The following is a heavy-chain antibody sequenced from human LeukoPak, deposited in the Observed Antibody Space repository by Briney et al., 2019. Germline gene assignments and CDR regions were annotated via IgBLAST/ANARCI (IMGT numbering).Heavy chain of an antibody. CDR3: ARSYYGSGSYYNFDY. J-gene: IGHJ4*02. D-gene: IGHD3-10*01. CDR1: GGSISSYY. CDR2: IYYSGST. Sequence: SETLSLTCTVSGGSISSYYWSWIRQPLGKGLEWIGYIYYSGSTNYNPSLKSRVTISVDTSKNQFSLKLSSVTAADTAVYYCARSYYGSGSYYNFDYWGQGTLVTVSS. V-gene: IGHV4-59*01.